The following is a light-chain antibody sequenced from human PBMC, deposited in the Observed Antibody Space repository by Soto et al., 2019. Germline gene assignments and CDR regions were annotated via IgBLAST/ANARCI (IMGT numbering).Light chain of an antibody. Sequence: DIQMTQSPSTLSASVGDRVTITCRASQSISSWLAWYQQKPGKAPKLLIYKASSLESGVPSRFSGSGSGTEFTLTISSLQPDDFATYYCQKYNTYSSYTFGQGTNVDIK. CDR1: QSISSW. CDR2: KAS. CDR3: QKYNTYSSYT. J-gene: IGKJ2*01. V-gene: IGKV1-5*03.